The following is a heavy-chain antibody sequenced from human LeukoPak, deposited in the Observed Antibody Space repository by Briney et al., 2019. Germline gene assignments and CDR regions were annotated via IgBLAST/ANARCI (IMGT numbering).Heavy chain of an antibody. V-gene: IGHV4-4*09. Sequence: SETLSLTCTVSGGSISSYYWSWIRQPPGKGLEWIGYIYTSGSTNYNPSLKSRVTISVDTSKNQFSLKLSSVTAADTAVYYCARLQRDGWIAAAGPEDYYYYYYMDVWGKGTTVTVSS. CDR1: GGSISSYY. CDR2: IYTSGST. J-gene: IGHJ6*03. CDR3: ARLQRDGWIAAAGPEDYYYYYYMDV. D-gene: IGHD6-13*01.